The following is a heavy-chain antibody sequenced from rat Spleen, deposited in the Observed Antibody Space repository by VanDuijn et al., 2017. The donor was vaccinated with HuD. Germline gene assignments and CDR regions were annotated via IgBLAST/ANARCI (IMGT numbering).Heavy chain of an antibody. CDR3: ATGPRILRLDWFAY. Sequence: EVQLVESDGGLVQPGRSLKLSCAASGFTFSDYYMAWVRQAPTKGLEWVATIIYDGTRTFYRDSVKGRFTVSRDNAKNTLYLQMDSLRSEDTATYYCATGPRILRLDWFAYWGQGTLVTVSS. J-gene: IGHJ3*01. CDR2: IIYDGTRT. V-gene: IGHV5S10*01. D-gene: IGHD1-6*01. CDR1: GFTFSDYY.